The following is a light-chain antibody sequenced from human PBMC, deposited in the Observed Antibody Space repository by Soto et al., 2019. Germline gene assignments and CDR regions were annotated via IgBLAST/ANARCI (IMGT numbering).Light chain of an antibody. CDR1: QSVRSTH. Sequence: IVLTQSPGTLSLSPGERATLSCRASQSVRSTHLTWHLQKPGQAPRLLIYGASNRATGIPDRFSGSGSETDFTLTISGLEPEDFAVYYCQNYGNSPWTFGQGTKVDIK. V-gene: IGKV3-20*01. J-gene: IGKJ1*01. CDR2: GAS. CDR3: QNYGNSPWT.